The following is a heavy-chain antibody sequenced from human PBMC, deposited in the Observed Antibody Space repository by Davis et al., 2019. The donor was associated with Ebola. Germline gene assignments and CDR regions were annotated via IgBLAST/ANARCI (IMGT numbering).Heavy chain of an antibody. CDR2: INAGNGNT. CDR3: ARAQFPTTSDH. Sequence: ASVKVSCKASGYTFTSYAMHWVRQAPGQRLEWMGWINAGNGNTKYSQKFQGRVTITRDTATTTAYMEVRSLRSDDTAVYYCARAQFPTTSDHWGQGTLVTVSS. V-gene: IGHV1-3*01. J-gene: IGHJ4*02. D-gene: IGHD1-1*01. CDR1: GYTFTSYA.